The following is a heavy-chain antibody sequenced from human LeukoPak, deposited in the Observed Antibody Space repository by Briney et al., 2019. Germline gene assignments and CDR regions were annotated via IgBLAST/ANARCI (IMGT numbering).Heavy chain of an antibody. J-gene: IGHJ3*02. Sequence: ASVKVSCKASGYTFINYGISWVRQAPGQGLEWMGWITAYNGNTKYAQKFQGRVTMTEDTSTDTAYMELSSLRSEDTAVYYCATSLEADAFDIWGQGTMVTVSS. D-gene: IGHD5-24*01. CDR1: GYTFINYG. V-gene: IGHV1-18*01. CDR3: ATSLEADAFDI. CDR2: ITAYNGNT.